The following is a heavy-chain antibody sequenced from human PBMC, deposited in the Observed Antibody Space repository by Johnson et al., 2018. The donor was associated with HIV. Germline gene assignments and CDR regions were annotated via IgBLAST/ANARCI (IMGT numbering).Heavy chain of an antibody. CDR3: ASSSSGAFDI. Sequence: QVQLVESGGGVVQPGESLRLSCAASGFTFSTYGMHWVRQAPGKGLAWVAVISHDGSDKNYADSVKGRFTISRDNSKNTLFLQMNSLRAGDTAVYYCASSSSGAFDIWGQGTMVTVSS. CDR2: ISHDGSDK. CDR1: GFTFSTYG. J-gene: IGHJ3*02. V-gene: IGHV3-33*05. D-gene: IGHD6-6*01.